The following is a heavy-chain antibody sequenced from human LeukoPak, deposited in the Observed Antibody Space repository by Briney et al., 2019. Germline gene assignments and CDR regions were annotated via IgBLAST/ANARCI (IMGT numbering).Heavy chain of an antibody. CDR2: ISYDGSNK. V-gene: IGHV3-30-3*01. CDR3: AREEAGDYGDYDGDGTGHYFDY. CDR1: GFTFSSYA. J-gene: IGHJ4*02. D-gene: IGHD4-17*01. Sequence: GGSLRLSCAASGFTFSSYAMHWVRQAPGKGLEWVAVISYDGSNKYYADSVKGRFTISRDNSKNTLYLQMNSLRAEDTAVYYCAREEAGDYGDYDGDGTGHYFDYWGQGTLVTVSS.